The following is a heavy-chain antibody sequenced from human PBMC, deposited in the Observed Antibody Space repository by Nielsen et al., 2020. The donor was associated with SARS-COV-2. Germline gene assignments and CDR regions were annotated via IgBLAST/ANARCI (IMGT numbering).Heavy chain of an antibody. Sequence: SGPTLVNPTDPLTLTRTFSVFSLRHARMGVSWIRRPPGKALEWLAHIFSNDEKSHSTSLKSRLTISKDTSKSQVVLTMSNMNPVDTATYYCARLYYYDSSGNDAFDIWGQGTMVTVSS. CDR3: ARLYYYDSSGNDAFDI. J-gene: IGHJ3*02. V-gene: IGHV2-26*01. D-gene: IGHD3-22*01. CDR1: VFSLRHARMG. CDR2: IFSNDEK.